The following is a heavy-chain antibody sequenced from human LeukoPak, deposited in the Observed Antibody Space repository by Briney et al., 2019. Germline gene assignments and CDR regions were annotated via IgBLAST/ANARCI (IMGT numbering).Heavy chain of an antibody. Sequence: GGSLRLSCVASGFTFSNYGMHWVRQAPGKGLEWVAIIWFDGSNIYYADSMKGRFTISRDNSKNTLFLQMNSLRAEDTAVYYCAREHGGYSFDYWGQGTLVTVSS. V-gene: IGHV3-33*01. CDR3: AREHGGYSFDY. CDR2: IWFDGSNI. J-gene: IGHJ4*02. D-gene: IGHD4-23*01. CDR1: GFTFSNYG.